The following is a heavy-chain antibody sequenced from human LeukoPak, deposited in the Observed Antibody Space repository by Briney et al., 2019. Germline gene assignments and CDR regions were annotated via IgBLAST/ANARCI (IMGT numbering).Heavy chain of an antibody. CDR1: GFKFDDYG. D-gene: IGHD3-22*01. J-gene: IGHJ5*02. CDR3: AGYYYDSSRGFDP. CDR2: INWNGAWT. V-gene: IGHV3-20*04. Sequence: GGSLRLSCAASGFKFDDYGMSWVRQAPGKGLEWVCDINWNGAWTGYADSVKGRFTISRDNAKNSLYLQMNSLRAEDTALYYCAGYYYDSSRGFDPWGQGTLVTVSA.